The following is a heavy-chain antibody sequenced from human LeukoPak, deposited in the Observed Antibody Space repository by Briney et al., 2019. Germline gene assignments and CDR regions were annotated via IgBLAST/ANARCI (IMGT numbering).Heavy chain of an antibody. CDR1: GASISSYY. CDR3: ARAKEAESPHVYYDFWSGPDAFDI. Sequence: SETLSLTCTVSGASISSYYWSWIRLPPGKGLQWIGHIYYTGSTNYHPSLKSRVTMSVHTSKNQFSLNLNSVTAADTAVYYCARAKEAESPHVYYDFWSGPDAFDIWGQGTMVTVSS. V-gene: IGHV4-59*01. CDR2: IYYTGST. D-gene: IGHD3-3*01. J-gene: IGHJ3*02.